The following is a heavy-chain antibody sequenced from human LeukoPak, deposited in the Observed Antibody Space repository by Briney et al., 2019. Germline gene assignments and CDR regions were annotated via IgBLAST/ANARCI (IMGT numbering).Heavy chain of an antibody. Sequence: PGESLKISCMGSGYSFTSYWIGWVRQMPGKGLEWMGIIYPGDSDTRYSPSFQGQVTISADKSISTAYLQWSSLKTSDTAMYYCARVSGYSYGPFDFWGQGTLVTVSS. CDR3: ARVSGYSYGPFDF. J-gene: IGHJ4*02. D-gene: IGHD5-18*01. V-gene: IGHV5-51*01. CDR2: IYPGDSDT. CDR1: GYSFTSYW.